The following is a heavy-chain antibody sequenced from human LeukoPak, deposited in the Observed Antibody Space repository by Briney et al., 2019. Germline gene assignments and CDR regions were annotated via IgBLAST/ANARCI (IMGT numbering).Heavy chain of an antibody. Sequence: GGSLRLSCAASGFTFSSYSMNWVRQAPGKGLEWVSYISSSSSTIYYADSVKGRFTISRDNAKNSLYLQMNNLQSEDTAVYYCATDGKQWPWRDHWGQGTLVTVSS. CDR2: ISSSSSTI. D-gene: IGHD6-19*01. V-gene: IGHV3-48*01. CDR3: ATDGKQWPWRDH. CDR1: GFTFSSYS. J-gene: IGHJ4*02.